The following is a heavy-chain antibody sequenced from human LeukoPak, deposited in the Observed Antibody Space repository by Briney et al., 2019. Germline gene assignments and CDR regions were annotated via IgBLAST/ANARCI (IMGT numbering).Heavy chain of an antibody. J-gene: IGHJ6*02. CDR2: IYTSGST. V-gene: IGHV4-61*02. CDR3: ARTGSGVSDGMDV. CDR1: GGSISSGSYY. D-gene: IGHD2-8*02. Sequence: SETLSLTCTVSGGSISSGSYYWSWIRQPAGKGLEWIGCIYTSGSTNYNPSLRSRVTISVDTSKNQFSLKLSSVTAADTAVYYCARTGSGVSDGMDVWGQGTTVTVSS.